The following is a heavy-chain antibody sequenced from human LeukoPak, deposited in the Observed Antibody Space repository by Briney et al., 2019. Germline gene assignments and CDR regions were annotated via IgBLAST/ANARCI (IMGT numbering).Heavy chain of an antibody. CDR2: IYPGDSDT. J-gene: IGHJ3*02. CDR1: GYSFTSYW. Sequence: GESLKISCKGSGYSFTSYWIGWVRQMPGKGLEWMGIIYPGDSDTRYSPSFQGQVTISADKSISTAYLQWSSLKASDTATYYCASMGITMVRGAILPFDAFDIWGQGTMVTVSS. V-gene: IGHV5-51*01. CDR3: ASMGITMVRGAILPFDAFDI. D-gene: IGHD3-10*01.